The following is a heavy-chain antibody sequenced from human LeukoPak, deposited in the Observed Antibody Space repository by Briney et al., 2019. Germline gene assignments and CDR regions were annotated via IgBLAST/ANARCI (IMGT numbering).Heavy chain of an antibody. CDR3: ARNPAKVFPAVY. CDR2: INEDGSRT. V-gene: IGHV3-7*01. Sequence: GGSLRLSCAASGFTFSNYWMSCVRQAPGKGLECVSNINEDGSRTFYVDSVKSRFTIPSDNAKSSVYLQMNSLRADDTAVYYCARNPAKVFPAVYWGQGTLVTVSS. J-gene: IGHJ4*02. D-gene: IGHD2-2*01. CDR1: GFTFSNYW.